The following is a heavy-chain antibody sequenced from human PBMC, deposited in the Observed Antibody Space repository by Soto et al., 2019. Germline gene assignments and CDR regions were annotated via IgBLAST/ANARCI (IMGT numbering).Heavy chain of an antibody. CDR2: IYYTGST. J-gene: IGHJ6*02. V-gene: IGHV4-59*01. CDR3: ARDHITMVRRVIEYHGMDV. D-gene: IGHD3-10*01. CDR1: GDSISSYY. Sequence: KPSETLSLTCTVSGDSISSYYWSWIRQPPGKGLEWIGYIYYTGSTHYSPSLKSRVTISVDTSKKQFSLRLKSVTAADTAVYYCARDHITMVRRVIEYHGMDVWGQGITVTVSS.